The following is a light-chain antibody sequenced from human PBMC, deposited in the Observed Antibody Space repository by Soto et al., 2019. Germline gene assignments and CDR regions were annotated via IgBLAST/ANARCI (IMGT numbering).Light chain of an antibody. CDR3: QQSYSTPYT. J-gene: IGKJ2*01. CDR1: QRITTY. CDR2: TAA. V-gene: IGKV1-39*01. Sequence: IHMTQSPSSLSASVGDRVTITCRASQRITTYLNWYQQKPGKAPKLLISTAATLQGGVPSRFSGSGSVTDFPLTITTLQPEDCATYFCQQSYSTPYTFGQGTKLEIK.